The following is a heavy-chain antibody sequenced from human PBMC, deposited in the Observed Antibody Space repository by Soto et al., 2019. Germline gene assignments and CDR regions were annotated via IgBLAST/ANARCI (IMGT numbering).Heavy chain of an antibody. CDR1: GGSISSSGYF. CDR2: IYYSGST. J-gene: IGHJ5*02. CDR3: ARRAYGSGDGFDP. D-gene: IGHD3-10*01. Sequence: SETLSLTCTVSGGSISSSGYFWTWIRQHPGRGLEWIGHIYYSGSTHYSPSLKSRVTISIDTSKNQFSLKLSSVTAADTAVYYCARRAYGSGDGFDPWGQGTLVTVSS. V-gene: IGHV4-31*03.